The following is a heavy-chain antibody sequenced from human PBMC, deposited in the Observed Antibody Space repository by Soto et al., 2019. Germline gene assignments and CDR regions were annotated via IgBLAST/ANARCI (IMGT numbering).Heavy chain of an antibody. D-gene: IGHD6-25*01. CDR1: SDSIAGENW. CDR3: ARVFSSGSGWMYYFDF. J-gene: IGHJ4*02. Sequence: QVQLQESGPGLVKPSETLSLTCTVSSDSIAGENWWSWVRQPPGMGLEWIGEIFHTGGTNYNPSLKGRVTMEVDKSKTQSSLKLISATAADTAVYYCARVFSSGSGWMYYFDFWGQGTLVSVSS. V-gene: IGHV4-4*02. CDR2: IFHTGGT.